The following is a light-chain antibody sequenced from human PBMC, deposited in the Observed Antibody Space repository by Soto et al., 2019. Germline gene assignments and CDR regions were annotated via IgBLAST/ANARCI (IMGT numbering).Light chain of an antibody. J-gene: IGKJ3*01. V-gene: IGKV2-28*01. CDR1: QSLLHRNGQNY. Sequence: DIVLTQSPLSLPVTPGEPASISCRSSQSLLHRNGQNYLDWYVQKPGQSPQLLIYLGSNRASGVPDRFSGSGSGTDFTLKISRVEAEDVGVYYFMQGLQPFTFGPGTKVDIK. CDR3: MQGLQPFT. CDR2: LGS.